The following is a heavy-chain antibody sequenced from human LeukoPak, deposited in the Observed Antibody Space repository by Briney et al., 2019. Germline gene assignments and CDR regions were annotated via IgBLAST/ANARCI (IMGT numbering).Heavy chain of an antibody. CDR3: AKDRIPSSGWESDH. CDR1: GFTFSSYA. D-gene: IGHD3-22*01. CDR2: ISGSGGRT. J-gene: IGHJ5*02. Sequence: GGSLRLSCAASGFTFSSYAMSWVRQAPGQGLEWVSAISGSGGRTYYTDSVKGRFTISRDNSKNTLYLQMNSLRAEDTAVYYCAKDRIPSSGWESDHWGQGTLVTVSS. V-gene: IGHV3-23*01.